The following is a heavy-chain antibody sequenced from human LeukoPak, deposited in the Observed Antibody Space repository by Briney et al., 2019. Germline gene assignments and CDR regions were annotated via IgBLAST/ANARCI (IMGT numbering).Heavy chain of an antibody. CDR1: GFTFSSYA. CDR2: ISSNGGST. CDR3: ARGMDTAMVLDY. D-gene: IGHD5-18*01. Sequence: GGSLRLSCAASGFTFSSYAMHWVRQAPGKGLEYVSAISSNGGSTYYANSVKGRFTISRDNSKNTLYLQVGSLRAEDMAVYYCARGMDTAMVLDYWGQGTLVTVSS. J-gene: IGHJ4*02. V-gene: IGHV3-64*01.